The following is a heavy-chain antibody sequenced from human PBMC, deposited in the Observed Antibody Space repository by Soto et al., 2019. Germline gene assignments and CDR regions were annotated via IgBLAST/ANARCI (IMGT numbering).Heavy chain of an antibody. CDR3: ARGHILASTHDAFEM. D-gene: IGHD5-12*01. Sequence: QGHFFQSGDEVKTPGASVRVSCRASGYPFTSYGRSWVRQAPGQGIEWVAWISAYNGKRDTAQKFQGRVTMTLDTSTDTAQMELGELTSGDTAVDYWARGHILASTHDAFEMWGQGTKVPVSS. J-gene: IGHJ3*02. V-gene: IGHV1-18*01. CDR2: ISAYNGKR. CDR1: GYPFTSYG.